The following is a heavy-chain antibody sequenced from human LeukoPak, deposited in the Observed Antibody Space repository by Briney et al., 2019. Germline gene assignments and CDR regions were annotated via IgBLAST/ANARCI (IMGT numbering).Heavy chain of an antibody. CDR3: ARDSLLWFGESMYYYYGMDV. V-gene: IGHV3-11*01. D-gene: IGHD3-10*01. CDR1: GFTFKHYA. Sequence: GGSLRLSCAVSGFTFKHYAMSWIRQAPGKGLEWVSYISSSGSTIYYADSVKGRFTISRDNAKNSLHLQMNSLRAEDTAVYYCARDSLLWFGESMYYYYGMDVWGQGTTVTVSS. CDR2: ISSSGSTI. J-gene: IGHJ6*02.